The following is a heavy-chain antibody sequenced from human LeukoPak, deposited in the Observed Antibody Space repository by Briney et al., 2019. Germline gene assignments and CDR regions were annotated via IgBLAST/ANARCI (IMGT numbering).Heavy chain of an antibody. CDR1: GYTFSSYG. J-gene: IGHJ6*02. CDR2: ISGHNGNT. Sequence: ASVKVSCKASGYTFSSYGISWVRQAPGQGLEWMGWISGHNGNTNYVEKFQGRVTMTTDTSTSTAYMEVRSLRFDDTAVYYCAKEGDILTGYYTPTSYGMDVWGQGTTVTVSS. D-gene: IGHD3-9*01. V-gene: IGHV1-18*01. CDR3: AKEGDILTGYYTPTSYGMDV.